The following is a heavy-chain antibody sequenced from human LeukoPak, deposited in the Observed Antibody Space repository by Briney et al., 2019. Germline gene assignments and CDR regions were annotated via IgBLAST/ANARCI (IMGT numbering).Heavy chain of an antibody. CDR1: GYTFTSYG. V-gene: IGHV1-18*01. J-gene: IGHJ6*03. CDR3: ARGMGWLQLRGMLYYMDV. D-gene: IGHD5-24*01. Sequence: GASVKVSCKASGYTFTSYGISWVRQAPGQGLEWMGWISAYNGNTNYAQKLQGRVTMTTDTSTSTAYMELRSLRSDDTAVYYCARGMGWLQLRGMLYYMDVWGKGTTVTVSS. CDR2: ISAYNGNT.